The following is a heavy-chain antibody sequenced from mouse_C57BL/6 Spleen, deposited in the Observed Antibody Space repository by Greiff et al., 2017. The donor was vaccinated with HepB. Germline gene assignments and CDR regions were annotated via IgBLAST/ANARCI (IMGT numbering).Heavy chain of an antibody. V-gene: IGHV1-18*01. CDR3: ARGSYYYGSSSLDY. J-gene: IGHJ2*01. Sequence: EVKLMESGPELVKPGASVKIPCKASGYTFTDYNMDWVKQSHGKSLEWIGDINPNNGGTIYNQKFKGKATLTVDKSSSTAYMELRSLTSEDTAVYYCARGSYYYGSSSLDYWGQGTTLTVSS. CDR1: GYTFTDYN. D-gene: IGHD1-1*01. CDR2: INPNNGGT.